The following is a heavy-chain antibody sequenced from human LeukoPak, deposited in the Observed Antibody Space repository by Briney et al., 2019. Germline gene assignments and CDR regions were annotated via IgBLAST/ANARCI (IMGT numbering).Heavy chain of an antibody. V-gene: IGHV1-24*01. J-gene: IGHJ6*02. D-gene: IGHD1-26*01. CDR2: FDHEDGET. CDR1: VYTHPELF. CDR3: ATDHSVFGGSYYDYYGMDV. Sequence: GASVKVSCKFSVYTHPELFMHWVRQAPGKGRDWVGVFDHEDGETIYAQKFQGRVTMTEDTSTDTAYMELSSLRSEDTAVYYCATDHSVFGGSYYDYYGMDVWGQGTTVTVSS.